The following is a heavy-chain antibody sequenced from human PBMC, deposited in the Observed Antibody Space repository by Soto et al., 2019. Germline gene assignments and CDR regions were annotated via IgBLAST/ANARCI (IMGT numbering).Heavy chain of an antibody. CDR1: GFTFSRYA. V-gene: IGHV3-21*01. Sequence: PGGSLRLSCAASGFTFSRYAINWVRQAPGKGLEWVSSISSSGRDIYYADSVKGRFTISRDNANNSLGLQMSSLRAEDTAVYFCARAVVAASYYYDFWGQGNLVTVSS. D-gene: IGHD2-15*01. CDR2: ISSSGRDI. CDR3: ARAVVAASYYYDF. J-gene: IGHJ4*02.